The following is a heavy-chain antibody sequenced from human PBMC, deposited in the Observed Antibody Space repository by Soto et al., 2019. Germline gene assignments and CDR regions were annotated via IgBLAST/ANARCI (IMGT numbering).Heavy chain of an antibody. CDR1: GYTFTSYD. D-gene: IGHD3-3*01. Sequence: QVQLVQSGAEVKKPGASVKVSCKASGYTFTSYDINWVRQATGQGLEWMGWMNPNSGNTGYAQKFNGKVNMTRNPSISTAYVEMGSMRAECTAVYYCASGPTRTVFGVDTYYYGMDVWGPGTPVTVSS. J-gene: IGHJ6*02. V-gene: IGHV1-8*01. CDR3: ASGPTRTVFGVDTYYYGMDV. CDR2: MNPNSGNT.